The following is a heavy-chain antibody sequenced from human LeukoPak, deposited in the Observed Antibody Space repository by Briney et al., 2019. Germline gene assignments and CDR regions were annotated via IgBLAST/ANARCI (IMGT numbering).Heavy chain of an antibody. J-gene: IGHJ4*02. Sequence: SAISGSGARTYYADSVKGRFTISRDNSKNTLCLQMNSLRVEDTDVYYCAKEDGYGAKNYWGQGILV. D-gene: IGHD5-24*01. V-gene: IGHV3-23*01. CDR3: AKEDGYGAKNY. CDR2: ISGSGART.